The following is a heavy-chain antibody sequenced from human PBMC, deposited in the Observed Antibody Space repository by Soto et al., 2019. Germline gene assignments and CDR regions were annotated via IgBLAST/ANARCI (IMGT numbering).Heavy chain of an antibody. D-gene: IGHD6-19*01. V-gene: IGHV1-69*01. CDR3: AREDSSGWSGY. CDR2: IVPLLGTA. J-gene: IGHJ4*02. Sequence: QVHLVQSGAEVKKPGSSVKVSCKASGGTFSTSGISWVRQAPGQGLEWVGRIVPLLGTANYAQRFQGRVRITADESTSTAYMELSSLRSEDTAVYYCAREDSSGWSGYWGQGTLVTVSS. CDR1: GGTFSTSG.